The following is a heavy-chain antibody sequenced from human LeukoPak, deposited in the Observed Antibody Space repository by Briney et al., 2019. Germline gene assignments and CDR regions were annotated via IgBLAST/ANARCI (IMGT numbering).Heavy chain of an antibody. CDR3: ARVRYYDSSGYPRDY. V-gene: IGHV1-18*01. Sequence: VASVTVSCKASGYTFTSYGISWVRQAPGQGLEWMGWISAYNGNTNYAQKLQGRVTMTTDTSTSTAYMELRSLRSDDTAVYYCARVRYYDSSGYPRDYWGQGTLVTVSS. CDR1: GYTFTSYG. D-gene: IGHD3-22*01. CDR2: ISAYNGNT. J-gene: IGHJ4*02.